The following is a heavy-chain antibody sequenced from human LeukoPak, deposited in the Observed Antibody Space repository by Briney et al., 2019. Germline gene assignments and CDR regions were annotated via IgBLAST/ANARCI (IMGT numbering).Heavy chain of an antibody. Sequence: GGSLRLSCAASGFTFSDYYMSWIRQAPGKGLEWVSYISSSGSTIYYADSVKGRFTISRDNAKNSLYLQMNSLRAEDTAVYYCARASDIVVVPPDLTAPKGPSDYYYYGMDVWGQGTTVTVSS. CDR1: GFTFSDYY. V-gene: IGHV3-11*01. J-gene: IGHJ6*02. CDR3: ARASDIVVVPPDLTAPKGPSDYYYYGMDV. D-gene: IGHD2-2*01. CDR2: ISSSGSTI.